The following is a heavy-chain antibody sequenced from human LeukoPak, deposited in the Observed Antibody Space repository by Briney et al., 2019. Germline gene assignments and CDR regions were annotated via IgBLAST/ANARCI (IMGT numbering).Heavy chain of an antibody. CDR1: GFTFSHAW. J-gene: IGHJ4*02. D-gene: IGHD5-24*01. V-gene: IGHV3-15*01. CDR3: TTGSRRNDYPTPPLHF. Sequence: PGGSLRLSCAASGFTFSHAWMSWVRQAPGKGLEWVGRIKSRFDGWTTDYAAPVTGRFAVSRDDSGNTLYLHMNSLQIEDTAVYYCTTGSRRNDYPTPPLHFWGQGTLVTVSS. CDR2: IKSRFDGWTT.